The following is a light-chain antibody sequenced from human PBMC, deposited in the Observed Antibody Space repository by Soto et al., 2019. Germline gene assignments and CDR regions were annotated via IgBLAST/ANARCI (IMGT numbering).Light chain of an antibody. V-gene: IGLV2-8*01. CDR3: TSYVGSNIWV. CDR1: SSDVGAYKY. CDR2: EVS. Sequence: QSALTQPPSASGSPGQSVTISCTGTSSDVGAYKYVSWYQQYPGKAPNLMIYEVSTRPAGVPDRFTRSKSGNTSSLTVSGLQAEDEADYYCTSYVGSNIWVFGGGTKLTVL. J-gene: IGLJ3*02.